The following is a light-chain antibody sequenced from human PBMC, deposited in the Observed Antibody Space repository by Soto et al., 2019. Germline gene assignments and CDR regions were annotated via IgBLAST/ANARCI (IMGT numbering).Light chain of an antibody. J-gene: IGKJ1*01. V-gene: IGKV1-5*01. CDR3: QQYNSYSPWT. Sequence: DIQMTQSPSTLSASVGDRVTITCRASQSISSWLAWYQQKPGKAPKLLIYDASSLESGVPSKCSGSGSGTEFTLTISSLQPDDVASYYCQQYNSYSPWTFGQGTKVDIK. CDR2: DAS. CDR1: QSISSW.